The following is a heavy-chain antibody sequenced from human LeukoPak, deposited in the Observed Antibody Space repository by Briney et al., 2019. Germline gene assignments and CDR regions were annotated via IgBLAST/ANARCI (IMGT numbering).Heavy chain of an antibody. D-gene: IGHD6-19*01. Sequence: GGSLRLSCAASGFTFSSYSMNWVRQAPGKGLEWVSSISSSSSYIYYADSVKGRFTISRDNAKNSLYLQMNSLRAEDTAVYYCARDWSGWYIAGAFDIWGQGTMVTVSS. CDR1: GFTFSSYS. CDR3: ARDWSGWYIAGAFDI. CDR2: ISSSSSYI. V-gene: IGHV3-21*01. J-gene: IGHJ3*02.